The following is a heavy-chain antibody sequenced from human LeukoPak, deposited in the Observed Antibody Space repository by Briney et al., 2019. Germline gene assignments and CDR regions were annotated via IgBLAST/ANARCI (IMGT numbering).Heavy chain of an antibody. Sequence: GGSLRLSCVASGFTFSSHAMAWVRQAPGKGLEWVSAIGGRGGSTYYADSVKGRSTISRDNSKNTLYLQMNSLRAEDTALYYCARDPGVVAFHYFDFWGQGTLVTVSS. D-gene: IGHD3-3*01. CDR3: ARDPGVVAFHYFDF. V-gene: IGHV3-23*01. J-gene: IGHJ4*02. CDR1: GFTFSSHA. CDR2: IGGRGGST.